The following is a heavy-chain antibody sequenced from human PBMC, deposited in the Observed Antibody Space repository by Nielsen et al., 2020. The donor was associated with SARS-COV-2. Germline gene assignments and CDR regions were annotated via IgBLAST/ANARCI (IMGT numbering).Heavy chain of an antibody. CDR2: IYYSGST. D-gene: IGHD3-16*01. Sequence: WIRQPPGKGLEWIGYIYYSGSTNYNPSLKSRVTISVDTSKNQFSLKLSSVTAADTAVYCCARLTAFGEPGAFDIWGQGTMVTVSS. J-gene: IGHJ3*02. CDR3: ARLTAFGEPGAFDI. V-gene: IGHV4-59*08.